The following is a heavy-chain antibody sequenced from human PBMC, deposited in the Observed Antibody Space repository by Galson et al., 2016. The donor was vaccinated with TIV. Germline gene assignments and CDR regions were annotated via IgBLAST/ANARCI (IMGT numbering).Heavy chain of an antibody. CDR3: AKAPGLTSPSWRLYDYHYSLDV. CDR1: GGSITNYY. CDR2: IYYSGTT. V-gene: IGHV4-59*01. J-gene: IGHJ6*02. D-gene: IGHD3-3*01. Sequence: ETLSLTCTVSGGSITNYYWNWIRQAPGEGLEWIGDIYYSGTTNYNPSLSSRVTISIDTSKNQFSLKLSSLTAADTAFYYCAKAPGLTSPSWRLYDYHYSLDVWGQGTTVTVSS.